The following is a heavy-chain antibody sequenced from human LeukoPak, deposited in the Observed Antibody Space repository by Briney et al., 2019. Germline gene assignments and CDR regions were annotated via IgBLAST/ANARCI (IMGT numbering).Heavy chain of an antibody. V-gene: IGHV3-23*01. CDR1: GGSFSGYY. J-gene: IGHJ5*02. CDR3: AKIPYIVVVPAADNWFDP. Sequence: PSETLSLTCAVYGGSFSGYYWSWIRQAPGKGLEWVSAISGSGGSTYYADSVKGRFTISRDNSKNTLYLQMNSLRAEDTAVYYCAKIPYIVVVPAADNWFDPWGQGTLVTVSS. D-gene: IGHD2-2*01. CDR2: ISGSGGST.